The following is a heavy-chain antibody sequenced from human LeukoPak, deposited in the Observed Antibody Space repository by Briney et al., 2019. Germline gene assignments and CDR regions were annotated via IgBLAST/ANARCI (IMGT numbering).Heavy chain of an antibody. D-gene: IGHD2-21*02. V-gene: IGHV3-30*03. CDR2: ISYDGSNK. CDR3: ARTGFVVVTSPADY. CDR1: GFTFSSYG. J-gene: IGHJ4*02. Sequence: GGSLRLSCAASGFTFSSYGMHWVRQAPGKGLEGVAVISYDGSNKYYADSVKGRFTISRDNSKNTLYLQMNSLRAEDTAVYYCARTGFVVVTSPADYWGQGTLVTVFS.